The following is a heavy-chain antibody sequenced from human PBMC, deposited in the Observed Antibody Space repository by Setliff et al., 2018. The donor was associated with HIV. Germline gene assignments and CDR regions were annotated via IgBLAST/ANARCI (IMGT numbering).Heavy chain of an antibody. CDR1: GDSISRSNYY. CDR2: IDYNEIT. D-gene: IGHD3-3*01. CDR3: ASLFRLSGFWISFLPDY. J-gene: IGHJ4*02. V-gene: IGHV4-39*01. Sequence: PSETLSLTCTVSGDSISRSNYYWAWIRQPPGKGLEWIGIIDYNEITYYNPSLKSRVTLSVDTPKNQFSLYLSSVTASDTAVYYCASLFRLSGFWISFLPDYWGQGILVTVSS.